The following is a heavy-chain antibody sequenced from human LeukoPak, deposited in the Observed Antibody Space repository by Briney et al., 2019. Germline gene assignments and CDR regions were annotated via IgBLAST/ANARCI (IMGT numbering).Heavy chain of an antibody. J-gene: IGHJ4*02. CDR1: GDSVSSNSAA. CDR3: ARDVAVAGTVLYYFDY. V-gene: IGHV6-1*01. Sequence: SQTLSLTCGISGDSVSSNSAAWNWIRQSPSRGLEWLGRTYYRSKWYNDYAVSVKSRITINPDTSKNQFSLQLNSVTPEDTAVYYCARDVAVAGTVLYYFDYWGQGTLVTVSS. CDR2: TYYRSKWYN. D-gene: IGHD6-19*01.